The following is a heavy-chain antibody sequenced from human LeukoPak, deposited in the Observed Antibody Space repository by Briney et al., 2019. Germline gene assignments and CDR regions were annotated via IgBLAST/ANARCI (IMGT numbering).Heavy chain of an antibody. J-gene: IGHJ4*02. CDR1: GYTLTELS. CDR2: ISAYNGNT. CDR3: ARGGPTMIYGSFDY. V-gene: IGHV1-18*01. Sequence: GASVKVSCKVSGYTLTELSMHWVRQAPGQGLEWMGWISAYNGNTNYAQKLQGRVTMTTDTSTSTAYMELRSLRSDDTAVYYCARGGPTMIYGSFDYWGQGTLVTVSS. D-gene: IGHD3-22*01.